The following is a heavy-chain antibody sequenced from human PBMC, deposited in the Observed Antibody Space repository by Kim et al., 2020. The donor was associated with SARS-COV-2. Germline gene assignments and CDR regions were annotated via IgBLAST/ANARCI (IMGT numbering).Heavy chain of an antibody. J-gene: IGHJ6*02. CDR2: ISSSSSTI. V-gene: IGHV3-48*02. D-gene: IGHD2-15*01. CDR3: ARDRLRSPLGYCSGGSCRNYGMDV. CDR1: GFTFSSYS. Sequence: GGSLRLSCAASGFTFSSYSMNWVRQAPGKGLEWVSYISSSSSTIYYADSVKGRFTISRDNAKNSLYLQMNSLRDEDTAVYYCARDRLRSPLGYCSGGSCRNYGMDVWGQGTTVTVSS.